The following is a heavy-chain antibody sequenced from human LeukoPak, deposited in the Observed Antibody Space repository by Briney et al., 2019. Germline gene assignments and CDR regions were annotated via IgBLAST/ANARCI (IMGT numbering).Heavy chain of an antibody. J-gene: IGHJ5*02. V-gene: IGHV3-43*02. D-gene: IGHD1-26*01. CDR1: GFTLDDYA. CDR3: AKGVRSGTYYNCFDP. CDR2: ISGDGDNT. Sequence: GGSLRLSCLASGFTLDDYALHWVRPGPGKGLEWICLISGDGDNTYYSDSVKGRFTISRDNSKNSLYLQMSSLRAEDTALYYCAKGVRSGTYYNCFDPWGQGTLVTVSS.